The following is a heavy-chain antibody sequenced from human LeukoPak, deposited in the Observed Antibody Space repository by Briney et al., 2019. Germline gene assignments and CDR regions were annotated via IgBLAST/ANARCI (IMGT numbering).Heavy chain of an antibody. CDR3: ARDLRGMVDY. CDR2: IYYTGST. V-gene: IGHV4-39*07. CDR1: GGSISSSSYY. Sequence: SETLSLTCTVSGGSISSSSYYWGWIRQPPGKGLEWIGSIYYTGSTYYNPSFESRVTISLDKSTNQFSLKLSFVTAADTAVYYCARDLRGMVDYWGRGTLVTVSS. D-gene: IGHD3-16*01. J-gene: IGHJ4*02.